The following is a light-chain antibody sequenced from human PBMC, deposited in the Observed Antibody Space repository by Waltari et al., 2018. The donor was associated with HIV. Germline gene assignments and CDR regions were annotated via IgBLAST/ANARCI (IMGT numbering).Light chain of an antibody. CDR3: CSYAGSPWV. CDR2: DVS. V-gene: IGLV2-11*01. CDR1: SSDVGGYNY. Sequence: QSALTQPRSVSGSPGQSVTISCTGTSSDVGGYNYVSWYQQHPGKAPKLMIYDVSKRPSGVPVRCSGSKSGNTASLTISGLQAEDEADYYCCSYAGSPWVFGGGTKLTVL. J-gene: IGLJ3*02.